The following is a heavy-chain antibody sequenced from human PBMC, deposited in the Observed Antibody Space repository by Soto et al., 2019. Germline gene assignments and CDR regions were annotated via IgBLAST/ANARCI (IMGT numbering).Heavy chain of an antibody. CDR3: AKGFSSGLYVDS. CDR1: GDSVSSDAYY. Sequence: PETLSLTCIVSGDSVSSDAYYWAWIRQPPGKTLEWVGMTLSSGGTSRNPSLRSRLSMSVDTARNQFSMRLTSVTAADTGVYFCAKGFSSGLYVDSWGRGTQVTVSS. CDR2: TLSSGGT. V-gene: IGHV4-61*08. D-gene: IGHD6-19*01. J-gene: IGHJ4*02.